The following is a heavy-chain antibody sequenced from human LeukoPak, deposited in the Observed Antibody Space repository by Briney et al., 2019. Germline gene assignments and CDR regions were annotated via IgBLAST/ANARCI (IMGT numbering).Heavy chain of an antibody. CDR2: ISGGPVST. V-gene: IGHV3-23*01. J-gene: IGHJ4*02. Sequence: GGSLRLSCAASGFTFSGFGMSWVRQAPGKGLEWVSGISGGPVSTSYADSVKGRFTISRDNSKNMLYLQMNSLRAEDTAVYYCAKSGRYCSGSTCYQEASLDYWGQGTLVTVSS. CDR1: GFTFSGFG. D-gene: IGHD2-15*01. CDR3: AKSGRYCSGSTCYQEASLDY.